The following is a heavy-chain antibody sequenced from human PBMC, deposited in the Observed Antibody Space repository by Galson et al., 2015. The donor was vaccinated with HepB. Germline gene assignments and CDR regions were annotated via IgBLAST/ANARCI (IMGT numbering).Heavy chain of an antibody. CDR3: AREKTPRDYYYGMDV. Sequence: SLRLSCAASGFTVSSNYMSWVRQAPGKGLEWVSVIYSGGSTYYADSVKGRFTISRDNSKNTLYLQMNSLRAEDTAVYYCAREKTPRDYYYGMDVWGQGTTVTVSS. CDR2: IYSGGST. V-gene: IGHV3-66*01. CDR1: GFTVSSNY. J-gene: IGHJ6*02.